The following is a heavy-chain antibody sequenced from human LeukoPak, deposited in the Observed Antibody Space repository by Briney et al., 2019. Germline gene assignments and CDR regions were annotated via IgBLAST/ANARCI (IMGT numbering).Heavy chain of an antibody. V-gene: IGHV3-48*04. D-gene: IGHD3-10*01. J-gene: IGHJ3*02. CDR3: ARGLFSVRWFGELNAFDI. CDR1: GFTFSSYS. CDR2: ISSSSTI. Sequence: GGSLRLSCAASGFTFSSYSMNWVRQAPGKGLEWVSYISSSSTIYYADSVKGRFTISRDNAKNSLYLQMNSLRAEDTAVYYCARGLFSVRWFGELNAFDIWGQGTMVTVSS.